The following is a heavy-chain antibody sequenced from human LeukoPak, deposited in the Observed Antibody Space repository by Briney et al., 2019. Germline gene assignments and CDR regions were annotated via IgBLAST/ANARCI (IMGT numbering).Heavy chain of an antibody. V-gene: IGHV3-23*01. Sequence: GGSLRLSCAGSGFTFSSYAMSWVRQAPGKGLDWVSTTSGSGYTPYYTDSVKGRFTISRDNSKNTLFLQMNSLRVEDTAVYYCVKDRGYCSSSSCYGFDYWGQGTLVTVSS. CDR2: TSGSGYTP. CDR3: VKDRGYCSSSSCYGFDY. D-gene: IGHD2-2*01. CDR1: GFTFSSYA. J-gene: IGHJ4*02.